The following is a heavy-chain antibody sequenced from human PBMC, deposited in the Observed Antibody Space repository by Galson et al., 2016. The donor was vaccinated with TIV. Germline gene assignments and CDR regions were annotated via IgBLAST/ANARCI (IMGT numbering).Heavy chain of an antibody. Sequence: SVKVSCKASGYIFSNYGITWVRQAPGQGLEWMGWISAYNGNTKYLQKLQDRVSLSTDTTTNTAYMEVRILTSEDAGVYYCARYGVVAAIRHDYQHGMDVWGQGTTVTVSS. CDR1: GYIFSNYG. D-gene: IGHD2-15*01. V-gene: IGHV1-18*01. CDR3: ARYGVVAAIRHDYQHGMDV. CDR2: ISAYNGNT. J-gene: IGHJ6*02.